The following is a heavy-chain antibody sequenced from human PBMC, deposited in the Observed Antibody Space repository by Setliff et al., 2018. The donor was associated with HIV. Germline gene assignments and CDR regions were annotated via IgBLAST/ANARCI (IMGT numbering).Heavy chain of an antibody. Sequence: SVKVSCKASGGTFRSYGISWVRQAPGQGLEWVGGVIPMFPTVNYAQRFQGRVTITADESTSTAYMELSSLRSDDTALYYCAREGNSGHGGQIEFDYWGQGTLVTVSS. D-gene: IGHD1-26*01. CDR1: GGTFRSYG. CDR3: AREGNSGHGGQIEFDY. J-gene: IGHJ4*02. V-gene: IGHV1-69*13. CDR2: VIPMFPTV.